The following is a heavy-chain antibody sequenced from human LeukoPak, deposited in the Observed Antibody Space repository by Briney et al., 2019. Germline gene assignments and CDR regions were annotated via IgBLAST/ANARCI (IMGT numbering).Heavy chain of an antibody. CDR2: CNPEDGET. Sequence: ASVKVSCKVSGYTLTELCMHWVRQAPGKGLEWMGGCNPEDGETIYAQKFQGRVTMTEDTSTDTAYMYLSSLRSEDTAVYYCARAYMTATRHFDSWGQGTLVTVSS. CDR3: ARAYMTATRHFDS. CDR1: GYTLTELC. J-gene: IGHJ4*02. V-gene: IGHV1-24*01. D-gene: IGHD2-21*02.